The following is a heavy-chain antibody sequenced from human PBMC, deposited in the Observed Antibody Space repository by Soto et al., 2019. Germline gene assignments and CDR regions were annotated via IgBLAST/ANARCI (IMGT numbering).Heavy chain of an antibody. CDR3: AREVDIAAAGNRNWFDP. D-gene: IGHD6-13*01. CDR2: IWHDGSNK. CDR1: GFTFSIYG. Sequence: QVQLVESGGGVVQPGTSLRLSCAASGFTFSIYGMHWVRQAPGKGLEWVAVIWHDGSNKYYADSVKGRFTISRDNSKTTLYLQMNSLRAEDKAVYYCAREVDIAAAGNRNWFDPWGQGTLVTVSS. V-gene: IGHV3-33*01. J-gene: IGHJ5*02.